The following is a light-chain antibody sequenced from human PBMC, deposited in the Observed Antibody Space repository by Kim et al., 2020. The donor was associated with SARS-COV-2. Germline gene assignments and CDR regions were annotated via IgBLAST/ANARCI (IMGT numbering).Light chain of an antibody. V-gene: IGLV2-8*01. CDR2: DVT. CDR3: SSYAGSNNGV. J-gene: IGLJ3*02. Sequence: GQSLTISCTGSSSDIATYDYVSWYQQYPGKAPKLIIYDVTKRPSGVPDRFSGSKSANTASLTVSGLQAEDEADYYCSSYAGSNNGVFGGGTQLTVL. CDR1: SSDIATYDY.